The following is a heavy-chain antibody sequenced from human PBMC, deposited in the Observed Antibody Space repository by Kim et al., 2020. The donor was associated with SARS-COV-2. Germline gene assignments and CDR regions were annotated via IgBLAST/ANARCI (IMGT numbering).Heavy chain of an antibody. V-gene: IGHV3-74*01. CDR3: TRGPF. CDR1: GFSFSEWW. CDR2: IDNDGTTT. J-gene: IGHJ4*02. Sequence: GGSLRLSCAVSGFSFSEWWMDWVRQAPGKGPEWVARIDNDGTTTLYADSVKGRFTISRDNSKNTLYLQMTGLRADDTGVYYCTRGPFWGQRTLVTVSS.